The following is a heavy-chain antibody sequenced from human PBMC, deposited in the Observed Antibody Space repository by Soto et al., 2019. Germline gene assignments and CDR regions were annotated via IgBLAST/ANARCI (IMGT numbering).Heavy chain of an antibody. D-gene: IGHD1-20*01. CDR2: IYYSGST. J-gene: IGHJ4*02. V-gene: IGHV4-59*01. CDR3: ARNNWNDVDY. CDR1: GGSISSYY. Sequence: SETLSLTCTVSGGSISSYYWSWIRQPPGKGLEWIGYIYYSGSTNYNPSLKSRVTISVDTSKNQFSLKLSSVTAADTAVYYCARNNWNDVDYWGQGTLVTVSS.